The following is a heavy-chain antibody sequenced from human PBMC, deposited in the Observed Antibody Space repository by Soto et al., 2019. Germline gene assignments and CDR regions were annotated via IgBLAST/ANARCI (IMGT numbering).Heavy chain of an antibody. CDR1: GFTFSSYG. Sequence: QVQLVESGGGVVQPGRSLRLACAASGFTFSSYGMHWVRQAPGKGLEWVALMSYDGSKKYYADSVKGRFTISRDKSQNTLYLQMNSLRAEDTAVYYCAKGGGGSYVYFDYWGEGTLVTASS. CDR2: MSYDGSKK. D-gene: IGHD2-15*01. J-gene: IGHJ4*02. V-gene: IGHV3-30*18. CDR3: AKGGGGSYVYFDY.